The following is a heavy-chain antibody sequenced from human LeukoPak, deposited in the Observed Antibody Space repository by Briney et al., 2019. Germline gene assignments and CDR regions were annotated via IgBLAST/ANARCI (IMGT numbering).Heavy chain of an antibody. V-gene: IGHV1-18*01. D-gene: IGHD5-12*01. CDR3: ARVRSGYDPADY. Sequence: ASVKVSCKASGYTFTSYGISWVRQALGQGLEWMGWISAYNGNTNYAQKLQGRVTMTTDTSTSTAYMELRSLRSDDTAVYYCARVRSGYDPADYWGQGTLVTVSS. J-gene: IGHJ4*02. CDR1: GYTFTSYG. CDR2: ISAYNGNT.